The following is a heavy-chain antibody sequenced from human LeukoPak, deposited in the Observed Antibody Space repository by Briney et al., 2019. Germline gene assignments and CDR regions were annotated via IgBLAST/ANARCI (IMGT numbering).Heavy chain of an antibody. CDR3: ARDRATVNTPYFDY. CDR2: ISYDGSNK. Sequence: PGGSLRLSCAASGFTFSSYAMHWVRQAPGKGLEWVAVISYDGSNKYYADSVKGRFTISRDNSKNTLYLQMNSLRAEDTAVYYCARDRATVNTPYFDYWGQGTLVTVPS. CDR1: GFTFSSYA. V-gene: IGHV3-30-3*01. J-gene: IGHJ4*02. D-gene: IGHD4-11*01.